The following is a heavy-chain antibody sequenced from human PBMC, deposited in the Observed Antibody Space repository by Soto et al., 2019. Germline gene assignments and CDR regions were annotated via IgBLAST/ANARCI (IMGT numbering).Heavy chain of an antibody. CDR2: IIPIFGTA. D-gene: IGHD5-18*01. Sequence: QVQLVQSGAEVKKPGSSVKVSCKASGGTFSSYAISWVRQAPGQGLEWMGGIIPIFGTADYAQKFQGRVTSNADESPSTAYMELSSLRSEDTAVYYCASPSYGTAKYYYGMDVWGQGTTVTVSS. V-gene: IGHV1-69*12. CDR3: ASPSYGTAKYYYGMDV. J-gene: IGHJ6*02. CDR1: GGTFSSYA.